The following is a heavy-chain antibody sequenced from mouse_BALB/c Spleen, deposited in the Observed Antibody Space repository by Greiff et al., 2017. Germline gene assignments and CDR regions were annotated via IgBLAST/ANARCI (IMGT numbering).Heavy chain of an antibody. V-gene: IGHV14-3*02. J-gene: IGHJ4*01. D-gene: IGHD1-1*01. Sequence: VQRQQSGAELVKPGASVKLSCTASGFNIKDTYMHWVKQRPEQGLEWIGRIDPANGNTKYDPKFQGKATITADTSSNTAYLQLSSLTSEDTAVYYCARLLRYYYAMDYWGQGTSVTVSS. CDR3: ARLLRYYYAMDY. CDR2: IDPANGNT. CDR1: GFNIKDTY.